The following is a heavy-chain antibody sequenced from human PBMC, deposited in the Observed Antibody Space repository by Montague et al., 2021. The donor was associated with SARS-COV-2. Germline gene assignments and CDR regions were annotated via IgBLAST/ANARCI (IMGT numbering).Heavy chain of an antibody. D-gene: IGHD3-3*02. V-gene: IGHV3-30*04. J-gene: IGHJ6*02. CDR1: GFTFSSYA. Sequence: SLSLSWAASGFTFSSYAMHWVRQAPGKGLEWVAVISYDGSNKYYADSVKGRFTISRDNSKNTLYLQMNSLRAEDTAVYYCAGELGFYGMDVWGQGTTVTVSS. CDR3: AGELGFYGMDV. CDR2: ISYDGSNK.